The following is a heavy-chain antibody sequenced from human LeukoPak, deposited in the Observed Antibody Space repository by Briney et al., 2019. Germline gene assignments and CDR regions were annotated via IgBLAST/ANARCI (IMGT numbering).Heavy chain of an antibody. V-gene: IGHV1-2*02. J-gene: IGHJ6*03. CDR2: INPNSGDT. D-gene: IGHD3-3*01. CDR1: GYTFTGYY. Sequence: ASVKVSCKASGYTFTGYYMHWVRQAPGQGLEWMGWINPNSGDTNYAQKFQGRVTMTRDTSISTAYMELSSLRSDDTAVYYCSRDFGEPTGYYMDVWGKGTTVTISS. CDR3: SRDFGEPTGYYMDV.